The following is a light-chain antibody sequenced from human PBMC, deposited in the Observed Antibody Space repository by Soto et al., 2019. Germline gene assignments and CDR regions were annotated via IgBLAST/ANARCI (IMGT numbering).Light chain of an antibody. CDR1: QSIGPY. V-gene: IGKV1-39*01. Sequence: DIQMTQSPSSLSASVGDRVTITCRASQSIGPYLSWYQEKPGTPPRLLIYVASSLESGVPSRFSGRASGTDFTLTISSLQPEDFATYYCQQRHSSPLTCGEGTKVEI. CDR3: QQRHSSPLT. CDR2: VAS. J-gene: IGKJ1*01.